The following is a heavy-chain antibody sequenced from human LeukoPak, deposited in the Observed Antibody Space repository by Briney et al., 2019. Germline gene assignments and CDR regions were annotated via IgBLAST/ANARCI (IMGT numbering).Heavy chain of an antibody. J-gene: IGHJ4*02. V-gene: IGHV3-43*02. CDR3: AKDMQVGPYYYDSSGLAGY. Sequence: PGGSLRLSCAASGFTFDDYAMHWVRQAPGKGLEWVSLISGDGGSTYYADSVKGRFTISRDNSKNSLYLQMNSLRTEDTALYYCAKDMQVGPYYYDSSGLAGYWGQGTLVTVSS. D-gene: IGHD3-22*01. CDR1: GFTFDDYA. CDR2: ISGDGGST.